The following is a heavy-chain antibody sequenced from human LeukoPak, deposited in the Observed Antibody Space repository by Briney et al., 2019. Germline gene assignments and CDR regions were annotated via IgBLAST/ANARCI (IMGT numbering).Heavy chain of an antibody. Sequence: SETLSLTCTASGGSISSSSYYWGWIRQPPGKGLEWIGSIYYSGSTYYNPSLKSRVTISVDTSKNQFSLKLSSVTAADTAVYYCARDLGATQEGWFDPWGQGTLVTVSS. CDR1: GGSISSSSYY. J-gene: IGHJ5*02. V-gene: IGHV4-39*07. CDR3: ARDLGATQEGWFDP. CDR2: IYYSGST. D-gene: IGHD1-26*01.